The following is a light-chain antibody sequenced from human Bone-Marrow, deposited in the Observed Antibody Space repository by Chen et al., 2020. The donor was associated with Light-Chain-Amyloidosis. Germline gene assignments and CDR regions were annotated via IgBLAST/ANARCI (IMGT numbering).Light chain of an antibody. V-gene: IGLV2-11*01. CDR3: CSYAGSSVWV. CDR1: SRDVGGYDS. J-gene: IGLJ3*02. CDR2: DVS. Sequence: QSARTQPRSVSGSPGQSVTISCTGTSRDVGGYDSVSWYQQYPGKAPKLMIYDVSKRPSGVPDRFSASKSGNTASLTISGLQAEDEADYYCCSYAGSSVWVFGGGTKLTVL.